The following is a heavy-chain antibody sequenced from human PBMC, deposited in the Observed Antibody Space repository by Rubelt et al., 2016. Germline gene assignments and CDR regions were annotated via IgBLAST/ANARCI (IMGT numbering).Heavy chain of an antibody. CDR2: IYTSGST. J-gene: IGHJ4*02. CDR3: ARLLMVRGVKIYYFDY. D-gene: IGHD3-10*01. V-gene: IGHV4-4*07. Sequence: SWIRQPAGKGLEWIGRIYTSGSTNYNPSLKSRVAMLVDTSKNQFSLKLSSVTAADTAVYYCARLLMVRGVKIYYFDYWGQGTLVTVSS.